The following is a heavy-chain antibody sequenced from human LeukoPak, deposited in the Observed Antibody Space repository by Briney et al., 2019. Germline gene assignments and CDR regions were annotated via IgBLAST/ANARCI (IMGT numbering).Heavy chain of an antibody. CDR3: ARDELERRHYYYYYMDV. CDR2: ISSSSSTI. Sequence: GGSLRLSCAASGFTFSTYGMNWVRQAPGKGLEWVSYISSSSSTIYYADSVKGRFTISRDNAKNSLYLQMNSLRAEDTAVYYCARDELERRHYYYYYMDVWGKGTTVTVSS. J-gene: IGHJ6*03. CDR1: GFTFSTYG. D-gene: IGHD1-1*01. V-gene: IGHV3-48*01.